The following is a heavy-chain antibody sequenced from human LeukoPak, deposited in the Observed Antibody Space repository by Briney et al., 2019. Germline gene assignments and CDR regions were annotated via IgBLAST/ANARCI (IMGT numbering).Heavy chain of an antibody. J-gene: IGHJ4*02. V-gene: IGHV1-46*01. D-gene: IGHD5-18*01. CDR1: GYTFSNYY. CDR2: INPRGGST. Sequence: ASVKVSCKASGYTFSNYYIHWVRQAPGQGLEWMGIINPRGGSTSYAQKFQGRVSMTRDTDTSTIYMGLSSLRSEDTAVYYCAREIGPIQLHLWGSAFDYWGQGTLVTVSS. CDR3: AREIGPIQLHLWGSAFDY.